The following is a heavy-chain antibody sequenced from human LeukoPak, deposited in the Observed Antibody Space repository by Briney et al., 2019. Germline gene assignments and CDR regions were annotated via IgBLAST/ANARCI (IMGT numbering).Heavy chain of an antibody. CDR1: GAXFSGYY. D-gene: IGHD6-19*01. Sequence: SETLSLTCAFYGAXFSGYYCRWIRQPPGKGLEWIGEINHSGITTYNPSLKSRVTISVDTSKNQFSLKLTSVTAADTAVYYCAASARLILQESVSWGRGTLVTVSS. J-gene: IGHJ5*02. CDR2: INHSGIT. CDR3: AASARLILQESVS. V-gene: IGHV4-34*01.